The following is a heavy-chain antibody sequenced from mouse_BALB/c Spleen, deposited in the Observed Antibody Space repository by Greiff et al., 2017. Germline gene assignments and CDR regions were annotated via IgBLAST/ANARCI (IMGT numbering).Heavy chain of an antibody. J-gene: IGHJ4*01. CDR3: ARWLDAMDY. CDR1: GYSFTSYY. V-gene: IGHV1S135*01. CDR2: IDPFNGGT. D-gene: IGHD2-2*01. Sequence: VQLKQSGPELMKPGASVKISCKASGYSFTSYYMHWVKQSHGKSLEWIGYIDPFNGGTSYNQKFKGKATLTVDKSSSTAYMHLSSLTSEDSAVYYCARWLDAMDYWGQGTSVTVSS.